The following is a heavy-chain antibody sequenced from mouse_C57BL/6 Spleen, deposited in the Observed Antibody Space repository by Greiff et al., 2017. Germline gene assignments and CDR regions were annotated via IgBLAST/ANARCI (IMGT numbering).Heavy chain of an antibody. CDR3: ARGETAQEKCAD. V-gene: IGHV1-61*01. Sequence: QVQLQQPGAELVRPGSSVMLSCKASGYTFTSYWMDWVKQRPGQGLEWIGNIYPSDSDTHYNQKFKDKATLTVDKSSSTAYMQLSSLTSEDSAVYCCARGETAQEKCADWGKGTLVTVSA. J-gene: IGHJ3*01. CDR2: IYPSDSDT. D-gene: IGHD3-2*02. CDR1: GYTFTSYW.